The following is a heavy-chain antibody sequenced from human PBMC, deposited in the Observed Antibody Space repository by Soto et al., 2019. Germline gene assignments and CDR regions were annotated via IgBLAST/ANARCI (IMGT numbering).Heavy chain of an antibody. CDR3: ARHAAVSGSYYGMDA. Sequence: GESLKISCKGSGYSFTSYWISWVRQMPGKGLEWMGRIDPSDSYTNYSPSFQGHVTISADKSISTAYLQWSSLKASDTAMYYCARHAAVSGSYYGMDAWGQGTTVTVS. J-gene: IGHJ6*02. CDR1: GYSFTSYW. V-gene: IGHV5-10-1*01. D-gene: IGHD1-26*01. CDR2: IDPSDSYT.